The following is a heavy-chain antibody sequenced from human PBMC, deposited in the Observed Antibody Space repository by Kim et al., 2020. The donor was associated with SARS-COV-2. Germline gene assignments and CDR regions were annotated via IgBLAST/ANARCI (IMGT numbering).Heavy chain of an antibody. D-gene: IGHD1-1*01. CDR2: IIPIFGTA. Sequence: SVKVSCKASGGTFSSYAISWVRQAPGQGLEWMGGIIPIFGTANYAQKFQGRVTITADESTSTAYMELSSLRSEDTAVYYCCNWNPPAFVYWGQGTLVTVSS. V-gene: IGHV1-69*13. J-gene: IGHJ4*02. CDR3: CNWNPPAFVY. CDR1: GGTFSSYA.